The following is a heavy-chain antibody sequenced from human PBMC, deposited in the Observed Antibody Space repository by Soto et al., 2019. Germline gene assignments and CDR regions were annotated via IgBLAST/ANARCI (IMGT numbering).Heavy chain of an antibody. D-gene: IGHD6-6*01. CDR3: ASFEYSSSSYYFDY. V-gene: IGHV1-18*01. J-gene: IGHJ4*02. CDR2: ISAYNGNT. Sequence: ASVKVSCKASGYTFTSYGISWVRQAPGQGLEWMGWISAYNGNTNYAQKLQGRVTMTTDTSTSTAYMELRSLRSDDTAVYYCASFEYSSSSYYFDYWGQGTLVTVSS. CDR1: GYTFTSYG.